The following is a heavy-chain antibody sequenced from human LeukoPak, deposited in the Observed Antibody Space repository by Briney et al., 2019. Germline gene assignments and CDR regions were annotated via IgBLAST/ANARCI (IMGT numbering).Heavy chain of an antibody. CDR2: ISYDGSNK. CDR1: GFTFSSYA. CDR3: AKAVDTAMVTAYYYYGMDV. D-gene: IGHD5-18*01. Sequence: PGRSLRLSCAASGFTFSSYAMHWVRQAPGKGLEWVAVISYDGSNKYYADSVKGRFTISRDNSKNTLYQQMNSLRAEDTAAYYCAKAVDTAMVTAYYYYGMDVWGQGTTVTVSS. J-gene: IGHJ6*02. V-gene: IGHV3-30-3*01.